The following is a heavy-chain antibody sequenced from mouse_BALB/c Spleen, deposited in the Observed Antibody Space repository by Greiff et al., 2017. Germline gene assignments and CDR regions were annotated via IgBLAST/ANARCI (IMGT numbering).Heavy chain of an antibody. CDR3: ARNLAYYGIYGYFDV. V-gene: IGHV2-2*02. CDR1: GYSLTSYG. Sequence: VQLQQSGPGLVQPSQSLSITCTVSGYSLTSYGVHWVRQSPGKGLEWVGVIWRGGSTDYNAAFISRLSISTDNSKSQVFFKMNSLQANDTAIYYCARNLAYYGIYGYFDVWGAGTTVTVSS. J-gene: IGHJ1*01. D-gene: IGHD2-10*01. CDR2: IWRGGST.